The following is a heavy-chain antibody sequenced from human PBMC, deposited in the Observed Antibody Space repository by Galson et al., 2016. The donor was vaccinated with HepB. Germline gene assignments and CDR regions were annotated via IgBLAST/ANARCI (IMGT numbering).Heavy chain of an antibody. D-gene: IGHD3-9*01. CDR2: ISGSGRST. CDR3: AKAHYDILTGYWPYFDD. Sequence: SLRLSCAASGFTFRSYAMSWVRQAPGKGLEWVSGISGSGRSTYYADSVKGRITISRDNPKHTLYLKMNSLRVEDAAVYYCAKAHYDILTGYWPYFDDWGQGTLVTVSS. J-gene: IGHJ4*02. CDR1: GFTFRSYA. V-gene: IGHV3-23*01.